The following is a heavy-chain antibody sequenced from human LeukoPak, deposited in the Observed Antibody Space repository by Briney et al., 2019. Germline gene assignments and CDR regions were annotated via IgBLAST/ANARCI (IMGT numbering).Heavy chain of an antibody. J-gene: IGHJ4*02. CDR2: ISGLSGRT. CDR3: AKDLDGSGYYGGDS. Sequence: GGSLRLSCATSGFSFSSYGMSWVRQAPGKGLEWVSSISGLSGRTYYADSVKGRVTISRDNSKNALSLQMNSLRAEDTAVYFCAKDLDGSGYYGGDSWGQGTLVTVSS. CDR1: GFSFSSYG. D-gene: IGHD3-3*01. V-gene: IGHV3-23*01.